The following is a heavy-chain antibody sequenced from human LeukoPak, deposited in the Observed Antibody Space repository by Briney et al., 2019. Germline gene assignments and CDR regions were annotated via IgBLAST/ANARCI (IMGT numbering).Heavy chain of an antibody. CDR3: ASQMITFGGVIVGFDY. V-gene: IGHV4-39*01. J-gene: IGHJ4*02. CDR2: IYYSGST. Sequence: SETLSPTCTVSGGFISSSSYYWGWIRQPPGKGLEWIGSIYYSGSTYYNPSLKSRVTISVDTSKNQFSLKLSSVTAADTAVYYCASQMITFGGVIVGFDYWGQGTLVTVSS. CDR1: GGFISSSSYY. D-gene: IGHD3-16*02.